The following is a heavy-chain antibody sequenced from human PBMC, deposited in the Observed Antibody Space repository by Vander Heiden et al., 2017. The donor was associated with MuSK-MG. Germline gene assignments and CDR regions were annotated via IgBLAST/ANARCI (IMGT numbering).Heavy chain of an antibody. V-gene: IGHV3-9*01. J-gene: IGHJ4*02. D-gene: IGHD3-16*01. CDR2: INWNSGSI. Sequence: QLVESGGGLVQPGRSLRLSCAASGFTFDDYAMHWVRQAPGKGLEWVSGINWNSGSIGYAESLKGRFTISRDNAKNSLYLQMNSLRAEDTALYYCAKDMVTCGGVRSYFDCWGQGTLVTVSS. CDR1: GFTFDDYA. CDR3: AKDMVTCGGVRSYFDC.